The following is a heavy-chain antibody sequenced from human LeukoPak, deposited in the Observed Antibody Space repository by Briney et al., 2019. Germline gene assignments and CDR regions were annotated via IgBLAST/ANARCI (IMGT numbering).Heavy chain of an antibody. CDR1: GGSISSYY. CDR2: ISTSGST. J-gene: IGHJ6*03. V-gene: IGHV4-4*07. Sequence: SETLSLTCTVSGGSISSYYWSWIRQPAGKGLESIGHISTSGSTNYNPSLKSRVTMSVDTSKNQFSLKLSSVTAADTAVYYCARGYYDSSGYYRNYYYYYMDVWGKGTTVTVSS. D-gene: IGHD3-22*01. CDR3: ARGYYDSSGYYRNYYYYYMDV.